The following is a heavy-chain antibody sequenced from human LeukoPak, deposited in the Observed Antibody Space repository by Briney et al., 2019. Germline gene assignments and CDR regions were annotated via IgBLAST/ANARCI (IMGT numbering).Heavy chain of an antibody. CDR1: GYTFTSHA. CDR2: INTNTGNP. CDR3: ARARDYVWGSYRWGIDY. D-gene: IGHD3-16*02. V-gene: IGHV7-4-1*02. Sequence: ASVKVSCKASGYTFTSHAMTWVPQAPGHGLEWMGWINTNTGNPTYAQGFTGRFVFSLDTSVSTAYLQISSLKAEDTAVYYCARARDYVWGSYRWGIDYWGQGTLVTVSS. J-gene: IGHJ4*02.